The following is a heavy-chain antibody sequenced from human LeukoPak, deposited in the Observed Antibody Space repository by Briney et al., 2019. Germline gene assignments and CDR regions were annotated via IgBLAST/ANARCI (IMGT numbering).Heavy chain of an antibody. J-gene: IGHJ4*02. CDR2: IYHSGRT. CDR1: DYSISSVYY. D-gene: IGHD3-16*01. V-gene: IGHV4-38-2*02. CDR3: ARVIPGGFDF. Sequence: SETLSLTCTVSDYSISSVYYWGWIRQPPGKGLEWIGSIYHSGRTYFNPSFKSRVTISVDTSKNQFSLKLSSVTAADTAVYYCARVIPGGFDFWGQGTLVTVSS.